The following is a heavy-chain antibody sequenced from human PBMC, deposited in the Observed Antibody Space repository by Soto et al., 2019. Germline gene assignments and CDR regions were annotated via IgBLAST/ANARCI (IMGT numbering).Heavy chain of an antibody. CDR2: ISGSGGST. J-gene: IGHJ4*02. D-gene: IGHD5-12*01. CDR3: ATDSGSSVLFDY. CDR1: GFTFSNYA. Sequence: EVQLLESGGGLVQPGGSLRLSCAVSGFTFSNYAMSWVRQAPGKGLEWVSVISGSGGSTFYADSVKGRFTISRDNSKKTLHLQMNSLRAEDTAVYYCATDSGSSVLFDYWGQGTLVAVSS. V-gene: IGHV3-23*01.